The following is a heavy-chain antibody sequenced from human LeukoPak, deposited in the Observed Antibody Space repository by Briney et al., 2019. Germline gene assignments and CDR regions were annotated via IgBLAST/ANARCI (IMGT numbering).Heavy chain of an antibody. Sequence: RGASVTVSCKASGGTFSSYAISWVRQAPGQGLEWMGGIIPIFGTANYAQKFQGRVTITTDESTSTAYMELSSLRSEDTAVYYCASSIVVVPADPYNWFDPWGQGTLVTVSS. CDR3: ASSIVVVPADPYNWFDP. D-gene: IGHD2-2*01. CDR1: GGTFSSYA. J-gene: IGHJ5*02. V-gene: IGHV1-69*05. CDR2: IIPIFGTA.